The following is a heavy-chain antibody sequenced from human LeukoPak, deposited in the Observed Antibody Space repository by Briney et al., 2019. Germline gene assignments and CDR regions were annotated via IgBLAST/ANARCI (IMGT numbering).Heavy chain of an antibody. CDR1: GFTFSSYW. Sequence: GGSLRLSCAASGFTFSSYWMSWVRQAPGKGLEWVANIKQDGSEKYYVDSVKGRFTISRDNSKNTLYLQMNSLRAEDTAVYYCAKDRRVLLWFGESLDYWGQGTLVTVSS. CDR3: AKDRRVLLWFGESLDY. CDR2: IKQDGSEK. V-gene: IGHV3-7*01. D-gene: IGHD3-10*01. J-gene: IGHJ4*02.